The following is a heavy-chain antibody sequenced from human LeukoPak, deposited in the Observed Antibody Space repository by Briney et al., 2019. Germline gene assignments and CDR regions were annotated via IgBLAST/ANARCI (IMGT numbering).Heavy chain of an antibody. D-gene: IGHD3-10*01. CDR1: GFTFSDYY. Sequence: GGSLRLSCAASGFTFSDYYMSWLRQAPGKGLEWVSYISSSGSTIYYADSVKGRFTISRDNAKNSLYLQMNSLRAEDTAVYYCARDNYYGSGSYGFGYWGQGTLVTVSS. CDR3: ARDNYYGSGSYGFGY. CDR2: ISSSGSTI. V-gene: IGHV3-11*01. J-gene: IGHJ4*02.